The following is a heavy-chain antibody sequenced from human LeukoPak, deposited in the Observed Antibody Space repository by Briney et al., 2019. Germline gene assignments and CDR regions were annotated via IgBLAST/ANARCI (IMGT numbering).Heavy chain of an antibody. CDR3: ATPYSYGQYFDY. CDR2: ISSSSSYI. Sequence: GGSLRLSCAASGFTFSDYGMDWVRQAPGKGLEWVSSISSSSSYIYYADSVKGRFTISRDNAKNSLYLQMNSLRAEDTAVYYCATPYSYGQYFDYWGQGTLVTVSS. V-gene: IGHV3-21*01. J-gene: IGHJ4*02. D-gene: IGHD5-18*01. CDR1: GFTFSDYG.